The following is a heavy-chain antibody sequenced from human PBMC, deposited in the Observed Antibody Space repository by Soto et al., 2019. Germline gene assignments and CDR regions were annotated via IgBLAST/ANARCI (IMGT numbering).Heavy chain of an antibody. V-gene: IGHV4-59*08. J-gene: IGHJ2*01. CDR2: IYYGGST. CDR3: ARSSVTHYWYF. CDR1: GDSISTNY. D-gene: IGHD4-17*01. Sequence: SETLSLTCTVSGDSISTNYWSWIRQSPGKGLEWIGFIYYGGSTNYNPSLKSRVTISVDTPKNQFSLKLSSVTAADTAVYYCARSSVTHYWYF.